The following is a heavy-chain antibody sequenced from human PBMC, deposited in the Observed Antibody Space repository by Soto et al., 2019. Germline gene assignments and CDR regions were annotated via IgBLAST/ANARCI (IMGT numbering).Heavy chain of an antibody. CDR2: ISGGGDRT. V-gene: IGHV3-23*01. CDR3: AKNRPVTRFCSARTCQSFFDY. D-gene: IGHD2-15*01. Sequence: EVQLLQSGGDLAQPGASLRLSCEASGFIFSNYAMSWVRQVPGKGPEWVSLISGGGDRTYYVDSVSDRFTISTDNSKSNLSLQLNSRRVEDPAIYSCAKNRPVTRFCSARTCQSFFDYWGQGALVTVSS. CDR1: GFIFSNYA. J-gene: IGHJ4*02.